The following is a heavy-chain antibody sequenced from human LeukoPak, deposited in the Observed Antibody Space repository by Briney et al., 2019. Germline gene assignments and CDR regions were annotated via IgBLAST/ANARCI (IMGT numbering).Heavy chain of an antibody. CDR1: GGSISSSSYY. J-gene: IGHJ6*03. CDR3: ASLSYVFPYHMDF. V-gene: IGHV4-39*01. D-gene: IGHD3-10*02. CDR2: IYYSGST. Sequence: SETLSLTCTVSGGSISSSSYYWGWIRQPPGKGLEWIGNIYYSGSTYYSQSLKSRVTISVDTSKNQFSLKLSSVTAADTAVYYCASLSYVFPYHMDFGGKGTTVT.